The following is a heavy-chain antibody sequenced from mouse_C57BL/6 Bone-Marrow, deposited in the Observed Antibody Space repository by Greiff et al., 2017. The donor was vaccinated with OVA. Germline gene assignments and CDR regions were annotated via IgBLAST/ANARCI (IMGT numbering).Heavy chain of an antibody. V-gene: IGHV2-5*01. CDR2: IWRGGST. Sequence: QVQLQQSGPGLVQPSQSLSITCTVSGFSLTSYGVHWVRQSPGKGLEWLGVIWRGGSTDYNAAFMSRLSITKDNSKSQVFFKMNSLQADDTAIYYCAKFYYGYDKGSMDYWGQGTSVTVSS. CDR1: GFSLTSYG. J-gene: IGHJ4*01. D-gene: IGHD2-2*01. CDR3: AKFYYGYDKGSMDY.